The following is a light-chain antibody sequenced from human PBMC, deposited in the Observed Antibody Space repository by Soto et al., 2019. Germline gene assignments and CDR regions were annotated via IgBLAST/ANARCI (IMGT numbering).Light chain of an antibody. CDR2: EVT. CDR1: SSDVGIYNY. Sequence: QSALTQPPSASGSPGQSVTISCTGTSSDVGIYNYVSWYQQHPGEAPKLMIYEVTKRPSGVPDRFSGSKSGNTASLTVSGLQAEDEADYYCSSYGGSNNLIFGRGTKVTVL. V-gene: IGLV2-8*01. CDR3: SSYGGSNNLI. J-gene: IGLJ2*01.